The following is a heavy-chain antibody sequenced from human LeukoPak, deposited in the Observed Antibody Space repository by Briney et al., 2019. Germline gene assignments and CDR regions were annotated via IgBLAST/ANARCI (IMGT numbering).Heavy chain of an antibody. D-gene: IGHD3-10*01. CDR3: ARVLRPMASQYYFDY. V-gene: IGHV4-59*01. CDR1: GGSISTYY. Sequence: SETLSLTCTVSGGSISTYYWSWIRQPPGKGLEWIGYIYYSGTTSYNPSLKTRVTISIDTSKNQFSLKLSSVTAADTAVYYCARVLRPMASQYYFDYWGQGTLVTVSS. CDR2: IYYSGTT. J-gene: IGHJ4*02.